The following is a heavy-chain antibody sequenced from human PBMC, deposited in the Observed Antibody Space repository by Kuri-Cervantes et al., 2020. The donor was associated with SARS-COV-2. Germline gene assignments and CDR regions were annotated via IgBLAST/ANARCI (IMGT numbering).Heavy chain of an antibody. D-gene: IGHD6-19*01. Sequence: SETLSLTCTVSGGSISTHHWSWIRQPPGKGLEWIGYIYYSGSTNYNPSLKSRLTISVDTSKNQFSLRLSSVTAADTAEYFCARWTSGWYGGRDGYGMDVWGQGTTVTVSS. V-gene: IGHV4-59*08. CDR2: IYYSGST. CDR3: ARWTSGWYGGRDGYGMDV. J-gene: IGHJ6*02. CDR1: GGSISTHH.